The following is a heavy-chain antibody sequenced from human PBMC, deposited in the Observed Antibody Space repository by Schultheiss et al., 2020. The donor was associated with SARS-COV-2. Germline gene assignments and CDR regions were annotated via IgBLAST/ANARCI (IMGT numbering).Heavy chain of an antibody. V-gene: IGHV3-7*03. CDR1: GFTFSSYW. J-gene: IGHJ5*02. CDR2: IKQDGSEK. CDR3: ARCEIPLAAPDDP. D-gene: IGHD2-15*01. Sequence: GESLKISCAASGFTFSSYWMSWVRQAPGKGLEWVANIKQDGSEKYYVDSVKGRFTISRDNAKNSLYLQMNSLRAEDTAVYYCARCEIPLAAPDDPWGQGTLVTVSS.